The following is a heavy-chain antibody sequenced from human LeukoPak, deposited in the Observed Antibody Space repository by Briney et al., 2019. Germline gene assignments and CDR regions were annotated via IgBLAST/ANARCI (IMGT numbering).Heavy chain of an antibody. CDR2: IIPIFGTA. CDR3: ARDVLAARHPTYFDY. Sequence: SVKVSCKPSGGTFSSYAISWVRQAPGQGLEWMGGIIPIFGTANYAQKFQGRVTSTTDESTSTAYMELSSLRSEDTAVYYCARDVLAARHPTYFDYRGQGTLVNVSS. D-gene: IGHD6-6*01. V-gene: IGHV1-69*05. J-gene: IGHJ4*02. CDR1: GGTFSSYA.